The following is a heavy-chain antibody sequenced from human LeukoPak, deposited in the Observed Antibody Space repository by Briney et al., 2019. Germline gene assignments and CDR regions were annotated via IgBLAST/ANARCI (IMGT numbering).Heavy chain of an antibody. CDR2: IKSKTDGGTT. CDR1: GLTFSNAW. CDR3: TTVTYSSSAYYYYYYMDV. D-gene: IGHD6-13*01. V-gene: IGHV3-15*01. J-gene: IGHJ6*03. Sequence: GGSLRLSCAASGLTFSNAWMSWVRQAPGKGLEWVGRIKSKTDGGTTDYAAPVKGRFTISRDDSKNTLYLQMNSLKTEDTAVYYCTTVTYSSSAYYYYYYMDVWGKGTTVTVSS.